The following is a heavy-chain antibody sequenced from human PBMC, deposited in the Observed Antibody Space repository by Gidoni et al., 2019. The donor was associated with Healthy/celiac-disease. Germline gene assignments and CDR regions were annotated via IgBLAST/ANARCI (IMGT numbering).Heavy chain of an antibody. CDR2: IYYSGST. CDR1: GGSISSSSYY. Sequence: QLQLQESGPGLVKPSETLSLPCTVSGGSISSSSYYWGWIRQPPGKGLEWIGSIYYSGSTYYHPSLMSRVPISVYTSKNQFSLKLSSVPAADTAVYYCARRQWLGDDYWGQGTLVTVSS. CDR3: ARRQWLGDDY. V-gene: IGHV4-39*01. D-gene: IGHD6-19*01. J-gene: IGHJ4*02.